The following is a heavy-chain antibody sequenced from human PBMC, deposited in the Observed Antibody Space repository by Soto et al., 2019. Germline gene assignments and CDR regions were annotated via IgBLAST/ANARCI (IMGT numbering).Heavy chain of an antibody. CDR1: GYNFTSSG. J-gene: IGHJ3*01. CDR3: ARAFFYQGSDSRGYSFAAFDF. Sequence: QVQLVQSGAEVKKPGASAKVSCKASGYNFTSSGMSWVRQAPGHGLEWMGWISAHTGSSEYAQRFQGRGTMTTDTDTRPVYLGLMSLRSDDTAVYYCARAFFYQGSDSRGYSFAAFDFWGPGKRVTVSS. CDR2: ISAHTGSS. D-gene: IGHD3-22*01. V-gene: IGHV1-18*01.